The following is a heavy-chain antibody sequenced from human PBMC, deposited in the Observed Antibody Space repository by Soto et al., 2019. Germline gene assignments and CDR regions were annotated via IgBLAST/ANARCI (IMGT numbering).Heavy chain of an antibody. D-gene: IGHD6-13*01. CDR3: ARDQEAADQSP. V-gene: IGHV1-8*01. Sequence: ASVKVSCKASGYTFTSYDINWVRQATGQGLEWMGWMNPNSGNTGYAQKFQGRVTMTRNTSISTAYMELRSLRSDDTAVYYCARDQEAADQSPWGQGTLVTVSS. CDR1: GYTFTSYD. CDR2: MNPNSGNT. J-gene: IGHJ5*02.